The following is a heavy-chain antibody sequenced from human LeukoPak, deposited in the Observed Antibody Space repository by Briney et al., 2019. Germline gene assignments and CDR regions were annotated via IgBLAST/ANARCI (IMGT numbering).Heavy chain of an antibody. Sequence: GGSLRLSCAASGAAFSKYGMKWVRQAAGAGLEYISGISRSCDITHYADSVKGRFTISRDNVKNTLYLQMNSLRAEDTALYYCATEGFYFWGPGTQVTVSS. CDR3: ATEGFYF. V-gene: IGHV3-23*01. CDR1: GAAFSKYG. CDR2: ISRSCDIT. J-gene: IGHJ4*02.